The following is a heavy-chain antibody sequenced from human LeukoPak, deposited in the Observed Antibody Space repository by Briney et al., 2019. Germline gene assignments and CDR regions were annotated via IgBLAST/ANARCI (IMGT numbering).Heavy chain of an antibody. CDR1: GFTFSSYE. V-gene: IGHV3-7*03. CDR2: IKQDGSEK. Sequence: GGSLRLSCAASGFTFSSYEMNWVRQAPGKGLEWVANIKQDGSEKYYVDSVKGRFTISRDNAKNSLYLQMNSLRAEDTAVYYCARDECGGDCYSDAFDIWGQGTMVTVSS. D-gene: IGHD2-21*02. J-gene: IGHJ3*02. CDR3: ARDECGGDCYSDAFDI.